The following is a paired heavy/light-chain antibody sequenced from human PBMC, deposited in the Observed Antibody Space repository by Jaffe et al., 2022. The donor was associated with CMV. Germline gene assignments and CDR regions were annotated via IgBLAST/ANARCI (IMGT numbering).Heavy chain of an antibody. CDR3: ARAPPGTAAGGPLSYYYYGMDV. CDR1: GGTFSSYA. Sequence: QVQLVQSGAEVKKPGSSVKVSCKASGGTFSSYAISWVRQAPGQGLEWMGGIIPIFGTANYAQKFQGRVTITADESTSTAYMELSSLRSEDTAVYYCARAPPGTAAGGPLSYYYYGMDVWGQGTTVTVSS. D-gene: IGHD6-13*01. V-gene: IGHV1-69*01. CDR2: IIPIFGTA. J-gene: IGHJ6*02.
Light chain of an antibody. CDR3: QSYDSSLSVFYV. V-gene: IGLV1-40*01. CDR1: SSNIGAGYD. Sequence: QSVLTQPPSVSGAPGQRVTISCTGSSSNIGAGYDVHWYQQLPGTAPKLLIYGNSNRPSGVPDRFSGSKSGTSASLAITGLQAEDEADYYCQSYDSSLSVFYVFGTGTKVTVL. J-gene: IGLJ1*01. CDR2: GNS.